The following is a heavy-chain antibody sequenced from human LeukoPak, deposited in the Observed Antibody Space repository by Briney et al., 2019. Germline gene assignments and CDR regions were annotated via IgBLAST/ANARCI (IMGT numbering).Heavy chain of an antibody. CDR2: IYCSGST. V-gene: IGHV4-59*01. CDR3: AILQHGSGWHFDY. Sequence: SETLSLTCTVSGGSISSYYWSWIQQPPGKGLEWIGYIYCSGSTNYNPSLKSRVTISVDTSKNQFSLKLSSVTAADTAVYYCAILQHGSGWHFDYWGQGTLVTVSS. J-gene: IGHJ4*02. CDR1: GGSISSYY. D-gene: IGHD6-19*01.